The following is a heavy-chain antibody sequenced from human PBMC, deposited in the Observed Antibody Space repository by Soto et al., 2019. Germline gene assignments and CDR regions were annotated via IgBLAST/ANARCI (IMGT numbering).Heavy chain of an antibody. D-gene: IGHD2-2*01. CDR3: ARPYCSSTSCHYYFDY. J-gene: IGHJ4*02. Sequence: GGSLRLSCAASGFTFSSYSMNWVRQAAGKGLEWVSYISSSGTTIYYADSVKGRFTISRDNAKNSLYLQMNSLRAEDTAVYYCARPYCSSTSCHYYFDYWGQGTLVTVS. CDR1: GFTFSSYS. V-gene: IGHV3-48*01. CDR2: ISSSGTTI.